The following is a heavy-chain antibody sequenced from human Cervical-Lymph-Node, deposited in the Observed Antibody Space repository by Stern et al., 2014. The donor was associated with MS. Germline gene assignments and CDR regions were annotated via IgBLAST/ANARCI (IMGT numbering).Heavy chain of an antibody. V-gene: IGHV7-4-1*02. J-gene: IGHJ5*02. D-gene: IGHD6-6*01. Sequence: QVQLVESGSELKKPGASVKISCKASGYEFTRYAMNWVRLAPGQGLEWMGWINAYTGTPTYARGFTGRFVFSLDTSVNTAYLQIISLKADDTAIYYCATWVTSSFTGMVSWGQGTLVTVSS. CDR2: INAYTGTP. CDR1: GYEFTRYA. CDR3: ATWVTSSFTGMVS.